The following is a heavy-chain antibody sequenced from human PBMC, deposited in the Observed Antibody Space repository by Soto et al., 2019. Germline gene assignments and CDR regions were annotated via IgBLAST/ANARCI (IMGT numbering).Heavy chain of an antibody. Sequence: GGSLRLSCAASGFTFSSYWMHWVRQAPGKGLVWVSRINSDGSSTSYADSVKGRFTISRDNAKNTLYLQMNSLRAEDTAVYYCARGDVVVVAATPPYYYYGMDVWGQGTTVTVSS. CDR3: ARGDVVVVAATPPYYYYGMDV. V-gene: IGHV3-74*01. D-gene: IGHD2-15*01. CDR2: INSDGSST. J-gene: IGHJ6*02. CDR1: GFTFSSYW.